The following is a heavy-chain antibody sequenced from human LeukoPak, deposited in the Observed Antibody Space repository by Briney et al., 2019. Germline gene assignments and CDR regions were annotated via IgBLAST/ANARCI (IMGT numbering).Heavy chain of an antibody. D-gene: IGHD5-24*01. CDR3: AKTSRDGYNKYYFDY. Sequence: GGSLRLSCAASGFTFSSYAMSWVRQAPGKGLEWVSAISGSGGSTYYADSVKGRFTISRDNSKNTLYLQMNSLRAEGTAVYYCAKTSRDGYNKYYFDYWGQGTLVTVSS. J-gene: IGHJ4*02. CDR1: GFTFSSYA. V-gene: IGHV3-23*01. CDR2: ISGSGGST.